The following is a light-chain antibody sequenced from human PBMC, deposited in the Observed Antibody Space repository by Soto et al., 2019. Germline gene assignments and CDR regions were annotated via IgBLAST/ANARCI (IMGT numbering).Light chain of an antibody. J-gene: IGKJ1*01. CDR1: QSVASN. V-gene: IGKV3-15*01. Sequence: EMAVTQSPATLSVSPGQRATLSGPASQSVASNLAWYQQKPGQTHRILICAEYTRATGITARFSGSGSGTDFNLTITSMQSEEFAVYYCQQYYHWPRTFGKGTKVDI. CDR3: QQYYHWPRT. CDR2: AEY.